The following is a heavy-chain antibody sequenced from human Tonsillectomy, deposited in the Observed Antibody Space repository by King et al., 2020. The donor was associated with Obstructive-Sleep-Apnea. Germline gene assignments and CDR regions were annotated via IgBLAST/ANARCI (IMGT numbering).Heavy chain of an antibody. D-gene: IGHD6-19*01. V-gene: IGHV4-39*07. CDR2: IYYSGST. Sequence: QLQESGPGLVKPSETLSLTCTVSGGSISSSSYYWGWIRQPPGKGLEWIGSIYYSGSTNYNPSLKSRVTISIDTSKNQFSLKLSSVTAADTAGYYCARVPYLTGWSGWFDPWGQGTLVTVSS. J-gene: IGHJ5*02. CDR3: ARVPYLTGWSGWFDP. CDR1: GGSISSSSYY.